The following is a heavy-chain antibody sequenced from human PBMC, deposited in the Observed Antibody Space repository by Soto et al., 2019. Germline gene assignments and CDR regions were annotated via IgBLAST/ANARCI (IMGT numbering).Heavy chain of an antibody. CDR2: ISYDGSNK. CDR3: AKDLPYRLSYYYMDV. Sequence: QVQLVESGGGVVQPGRSLRLSCAASGFTFSSYGMHWVRQAPGKGLEWVAVISYDGSNKYYADSVKGRFTISRDNSKNTLYLQMNSLRAEDTAVYYCAKDLPYRLSYYYMDVWGKGTTVTVSS. CDR1: GFTFSSYG. V-gene: IGHV3-30*18. D-gene: IGHD4-4*01. J-gene: IGHJ6*03.